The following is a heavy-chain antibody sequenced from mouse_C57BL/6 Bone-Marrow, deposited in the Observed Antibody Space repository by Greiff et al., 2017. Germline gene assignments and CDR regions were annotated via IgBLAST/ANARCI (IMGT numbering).Heavy chain of an antibody. J-gene: IGHJ3*01. V-gene: IGHV1-67*01. Sequence: QVQLQQSGPELVRPGVSVKISCKGSGYTFTDYAMHWVKQSHAKSLEWIGVISTYYGDASYNQKFKDKATMTVDKSSSTAYMELARLTSEDSAFWIYYDYDCWFAYWGQGTLVTVSA. D-gene: IGHD2-4*01. CDR3: YDYDCWFAY. CDR1: GYTFTDYA. CDR2: ISTYYGDA.